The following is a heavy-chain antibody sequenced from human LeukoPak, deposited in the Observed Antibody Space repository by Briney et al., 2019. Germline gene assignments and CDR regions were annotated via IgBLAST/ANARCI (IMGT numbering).Heavy chain of an antibody. CDR3: ARGQYYYGSGSYGVYYYYGMDV. J-gene: IGHJ6*02. Sequence: ASVKVSCKASGYTFTSYDINWVRQATGQGLEWMGWMNPNSDNTGYAQKFQGRVTMTRNTSISTAYMELSSLRSEDTAVYYCARGQYYYGSGSYGVYYYYGMDVWGQGTTVTVSS. D-gene: IGHD3-10*01. V-gene: IGHV1-8*01. CDR1: GYTFTSYD. CDR2: MNPNSDNT.